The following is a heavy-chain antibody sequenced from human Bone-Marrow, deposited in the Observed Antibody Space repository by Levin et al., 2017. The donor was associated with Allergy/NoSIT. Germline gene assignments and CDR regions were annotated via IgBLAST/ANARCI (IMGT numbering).Heavy chain of an antibody. D-gene: IGHD2-21*02. Sequence: SETLSLTCSVSGASITSPDYYWTWVRQPPGKGLEWIGYIFYTGTTHYNPSLKSRVTISVDTSKNQFSLKLNSVAAADTDVYYCVRGASFTDSDRRLDYWGQGTLVTVSS. CDR1: GASITSPDYY. CDR3: VRGASFTDSDRRLDY. V-gene: IGHV4-30-4*01. J-gene: IGHJ4*02. CDR2: IFYTGTT.